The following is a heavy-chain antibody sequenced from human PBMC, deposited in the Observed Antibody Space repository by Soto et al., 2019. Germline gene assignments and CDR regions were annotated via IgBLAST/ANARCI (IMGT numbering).Heavy chain of an antibody. CDR3: AIGGAYCYGDCTRAH. J-gene: IGHJ4*02. D-gene: IGHD2-21*02. Sequence: EVQVVQSGGGSVQPGGSLRLSCEASGFTFSSYGMTWVRQAPGKGLEWVAGISGSGVDTKYADSVKGRFIIARDISMNKMYLQINNLRVEDTDVYFWAIGGAYCYGDCTRAHWGQGTLVTVSS. CDR1: GFTFSSYG. CDR2: ISGSGVDT. V-gene: IGHV3-23*04.